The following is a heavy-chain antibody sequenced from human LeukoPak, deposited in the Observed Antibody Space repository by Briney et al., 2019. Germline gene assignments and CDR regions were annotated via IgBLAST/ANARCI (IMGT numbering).Heavy chain of an antibody. V-gene: IGHV1-18*01. CDR2: IGAYNGNT. J-gene: IGHJ4*02. Sequence: GASVKVSCKASGYTFTSYGISWVRQAPGQGLEWMGWIGAYNGNTNYAQKLQGRVTMTTDTSTSTAYMELRSLRSDDTAVYYCARDLSYCSGGSCYENGYWGQGTLVTVSS. CDR3: ARDLSYCSGGSCYENGY. CDR1: GYTFTSYG. D-gene: IGHD2-15*01.